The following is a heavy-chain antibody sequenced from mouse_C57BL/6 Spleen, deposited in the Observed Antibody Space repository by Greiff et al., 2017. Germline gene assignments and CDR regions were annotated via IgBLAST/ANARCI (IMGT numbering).Heavy chain of an antibody. CDR1: GFTFSSYT. D-gene: IGHD1-1*01. V-gene: IGHV5-9*01. CDR2: ISGGGGNT. Sequence: EVKVVESGGGLVKPGGSLKLSCAASGFTFSSYTMSWVRQTPEKRLEWVATISGGGGNTYYPDSVKGRFTISRDNAKNTLYLQMSSLRSEDTALYYCARGDYYGSDWYFDVWGTGTTVTVSS. CDR3: ARGDYYGSDWYFDV. J-gene: IGHJ1*03.